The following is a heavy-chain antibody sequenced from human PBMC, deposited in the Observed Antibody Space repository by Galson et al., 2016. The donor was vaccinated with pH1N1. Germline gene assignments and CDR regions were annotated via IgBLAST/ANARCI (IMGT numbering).Heavy chain of an antibody. D-gene: IGHD3-16*01. Sequence: PALVKPTQTLTLTCTFSGFSISSSGMGVGWIRQPPGKALEWLAVIYWDDDKRYSPSLKSRLTITKDTSKNHVVLTMTNTDPMDTATYYCAHREVMITNAFDFWGQGTMVTVSS. CDR3: AHREVMITNAFDF. CDR2: IYWDDDK. J-gene: IGHJ3*01. V-gene: IGHV2-5*02. CDR1: GFSISSSGMG.